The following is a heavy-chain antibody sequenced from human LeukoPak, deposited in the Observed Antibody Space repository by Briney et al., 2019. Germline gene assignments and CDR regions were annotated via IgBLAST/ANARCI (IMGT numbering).Heavy chain of an antibody. V-gene: IGHV3-30*18. D-gene: IGHD3-22*01. CDR3: AKDAYYYDSSGYFDY. J-gene: IGHJ4*02. CDR2: ISYDGSNK. CDR1: GFTFSSYG. Sequence: GGSLRLSCAASGFTFSSYGMHWVRQAPGKGLEWVAVISYDGSNKYYADSVKGRFTISRDNFKNTLYLQMNSLRAEDTAVYYCAKDAYYYDSSGYFDYWGQGTLVTVSS.